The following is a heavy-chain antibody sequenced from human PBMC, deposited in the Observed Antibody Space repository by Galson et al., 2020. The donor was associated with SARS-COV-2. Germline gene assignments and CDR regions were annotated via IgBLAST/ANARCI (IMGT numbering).Heavy chain of an antibody. CDR3: ARGVAVPAAIPVKGGGPQGPGPNWFDP. J-gene: IGHJ5*02. CDR1: GGSISSGGYY. D-gene: IGHD2-2*02. CDR2: IYYSGST. V-gene: IGHV4-31*03. Sequence: SETLSLTCTVSGGSISSGGYYWSWIRQHPGKGLEWIGYIYYSGSTYYNPSLKSRVTISVDTSKNQFSLKLSSVTAADTAVYYCARGVAVPAAIPVKGGGPQGPGPNWFDPWGQGTLVTVSS.